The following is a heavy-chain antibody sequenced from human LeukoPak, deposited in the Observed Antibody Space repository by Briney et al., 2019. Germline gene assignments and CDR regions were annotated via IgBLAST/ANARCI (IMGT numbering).Heavy chain of an antibody. D-gene: IGHD5-18*01. V-gene: IGHV1-2*02. CDR3: ARDLIKGLGYIAY. CDR2: INPNSGGT. Sequence: GASVKVSCKASGYTFTGYYMHWVRQAPGQGLEWMGWINPNSGGTNYAQKFQGRVTMTRDTSISTAYMELSRLRSDDTAMYYCARDLIKGLGYIAYWGQGTLVTVSS. J-gene: IGHJ4*02. CDR1: GYTFTGYY.